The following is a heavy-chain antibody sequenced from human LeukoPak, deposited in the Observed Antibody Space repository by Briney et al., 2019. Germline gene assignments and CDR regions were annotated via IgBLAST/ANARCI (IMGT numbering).Heavy chain of an antibody. D-gene: IGHD2-2*02. V-gene: IGHV3-30*18. CDR2: ISYDGSNK. CDR1: GFTFSSYG. Sequence: GGSLRLSCAASGFTFSSYGMHWVRQAPGKGLEWAAVISYDGSNKYYADSVKGRFTISRDNSKNTLYLQMNSLRAEDTAVYYCAKDSAYCSSTSCYTHYYYGMDVWGQGTTVTVSS. CDR3: AKDSAYCSSTSCYTHYYYGMDV. J-gene: IGHJ6*02.